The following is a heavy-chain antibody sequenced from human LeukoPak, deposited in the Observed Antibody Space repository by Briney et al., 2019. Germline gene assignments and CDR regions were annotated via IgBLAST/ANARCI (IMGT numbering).Heavy chain of an antibody. V-gene: IGHV3-7*03. Sequence: PGGSLRLSCAASGFTFTTYWMTWVRQAPGKGLEWVANIKQDGTEKYYVDSVKGRFTISRDNSKNTVYLQINNLRDEDTAVYYCAKDDRLLRFLHWGQGTLVTVSS. D-gene: IGHD3-16*01. J-gene: IGHJ4*02. CDR3: AKDDRLLRFLH. CDR1: GFTFTTYW. CDR2: IKQDGTEK.